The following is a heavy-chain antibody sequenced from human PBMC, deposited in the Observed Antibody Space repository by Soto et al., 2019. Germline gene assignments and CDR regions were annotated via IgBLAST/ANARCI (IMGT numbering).Heavy chain of an antibody. V-gene: IGHV1-69*13. J-gene: IGHJ6*02. Sequence: ASVKVSCKASGGTFSSYAISWGRQAPGQGLEWMGGIIPIFGTANYAQKFQGRVTITADESTSTAYMELSSLRSEDTAVYYCARGLYANYYYYGMDVWGQGTTVTVSS. D-gene: IGHD2-8*01. CDR2: IIPIFGTA. CDR1: GGTFSSYA. CDR3: ARGLYANYYYYGMDV.